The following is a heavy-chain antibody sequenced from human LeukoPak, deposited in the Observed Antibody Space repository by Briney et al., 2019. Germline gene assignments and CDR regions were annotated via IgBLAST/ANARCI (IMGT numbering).Heavy chain of an antibody. J-gene: IGHJ2*01. V-gene: IGHV3-74*01. D-gene: IGHD3-3*01. CDR2: INSDGSST. Sequence: GGSLRLSCAASGFTFSSYWMHWVRQAPGKGLVWVSRINSDGSSTSYADSVKGRFTISRDNAKNTLYLQMNSLRAEDTAVYYCARDLGYDFWSGQGYFDLWGRGTLVTVSS. CDR3: ARDLGYDFWSGQGYFDL. CDR1: GFTFSSYW.